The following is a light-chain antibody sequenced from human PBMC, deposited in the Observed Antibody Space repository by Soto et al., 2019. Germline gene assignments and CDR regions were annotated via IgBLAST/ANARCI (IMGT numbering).Light chain of an antibody. J-gene: IGLJ3*02. CDR3: QSYDATNPV. CDR2: EDN. V-gene: IGLV6-57*01. Sequence: NFMLTQPHSVSESPEKTVIISCTRRSVSIASNYGQWYQQRPGSSPTTVIYEDNQRPSGVPDRFSGSIDSSSNSASLTISGLETEDEADYFCQSYDATNPVFGGGTQLTVL. CDR1: SVSIASNY.